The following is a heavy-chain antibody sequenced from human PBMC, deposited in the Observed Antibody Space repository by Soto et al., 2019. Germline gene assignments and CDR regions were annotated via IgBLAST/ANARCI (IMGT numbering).Heavy chain of an antibody. Sequence: GGSLRLSCAVSGFTFSAYLMHWVRQVPGKGLTWVSRISDDGSTATYADSVKGRFVISRDNAKNSLYLEMNTLRADDSGLYYCARGPRLSSTGTGAQWGRGTMLTV. D-gene: IGHD1-1*01. CDR3: ARGPRLSSTGTGAQ. CDR1: GFTFSAYL. V-gene: IGHV3-74*01. J-gene: IGHJ4*02. CDR2: ISDDGSTA.